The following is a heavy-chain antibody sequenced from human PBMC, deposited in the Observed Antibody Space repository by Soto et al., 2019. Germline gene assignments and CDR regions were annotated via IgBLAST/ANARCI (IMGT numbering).Heavy chain of an antibody. CDR3: AKDPGGVVVTAYYYYGMDV. J-gene: IGHJ6*02. D-gene: IGHD2-21*02. CDR1: GFTFSSYG. CDR2: ISYDGSNK. Sequence: GGSLRLSCAASGFTFSSYGMHWVRQAPGKGLEWVAVISYDGSNKYYADSVKGRFTISRDNSKNTLYLQMNSLRAEDTAVYYCAKDPGGVVVTAYYYYGMDVWGQGTTVTVSS. V-gene: IGHV3-30*18.